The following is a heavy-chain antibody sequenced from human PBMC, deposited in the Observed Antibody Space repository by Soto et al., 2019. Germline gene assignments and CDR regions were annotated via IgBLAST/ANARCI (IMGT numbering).Heavy chain of an antibody. V-gene: IGHV1-69*05. J-gene: IGHJ3*02. CDR1: GGTFSSYA. CDR2: IIPIFGTA. Sequence: ASVKVSCKASGGTFSSYAISWVRQAPGQGLEWMGGIIPIFGTANYAQKFQGRVTMTTDTSTSTAYMELRSLRSDDTAVYYCAREGGSYFGAFDIWGQGTMVTVSS. D-gene: IGHD1-26*01. CDR3: AREGGSYFGAFDI.